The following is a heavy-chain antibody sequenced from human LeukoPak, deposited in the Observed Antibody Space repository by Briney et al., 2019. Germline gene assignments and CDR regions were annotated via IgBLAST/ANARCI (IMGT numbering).Heavy chain of an antibody. Sequence: ASVKVSCKASGYTFTGYYMHWVRQAPGQGLEWIGRINPNSGGTNYAQKFQGRVTMTRDTSNNTAYMELSRLRSDDTAVYYCERDSHSSGWYLIGYWGQGTLVTVSS. V-gene: IGHV1-2*06. J-gene: IGHJ4*02. D-gene: IGHD6-19*01. CDR1: GYTFTGYY. CDR3: ERDSHSSGWYLIGY. CDR2: INPNSGGT.